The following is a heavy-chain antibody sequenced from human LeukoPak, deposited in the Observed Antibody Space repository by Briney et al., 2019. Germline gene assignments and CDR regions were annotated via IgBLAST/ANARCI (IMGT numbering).Heavy chain of an antibody. J-gene: IGHJ6*02. D-gene: IGHD3-10*01. CDR2: INHSGST. Sequence: SETLSLTCAVYGGSFSGYYWSWIRQPPGKGLEWTGEINHSGSTNYNPSLKSRVTISVDTSKNQFSLKLSSVTAADTAVYYCARICPGRYYYYYGMDVWGQGTTVTVSS. CDR3: ARICPGRYYYYYGMDV. V-gene: IGHV4-34*01. CDR1: GGSFSGYY.